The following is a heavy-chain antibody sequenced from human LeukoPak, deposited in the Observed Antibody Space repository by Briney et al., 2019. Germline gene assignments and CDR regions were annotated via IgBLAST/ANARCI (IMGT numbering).Heavy chain of an antibody. J-gene: IGHJ6*02. CDR1: VFTFSNYA. CDR3: AKGSGSSCYSSGDV. Sequence: GGSLRLSCGASVFTFSNYAIHWVRQAPGKGLECGAAISSDGSSKYYAGSVRGRSTISRDKSNNTVSLQMSSLRPEDTAVYYCAKGSGSSCYSSGDVWGQGTTVTVSS. V-gene: IGHV3-30*04. D-gene: IGHD2-15*01. CDR2: ISSDGSSK.